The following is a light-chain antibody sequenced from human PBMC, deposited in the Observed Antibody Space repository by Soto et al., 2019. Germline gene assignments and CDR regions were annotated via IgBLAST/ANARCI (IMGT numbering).Light chain of an antibody. J-gene: IGKJ1*01. CDR3: QQYNDWPPWT. V-gene: IGKV3-15*01. Sequence: EILMTQSPATLSVSPGDRATLSCRASQSVSNNLAWYQQRTGQAPRILIYGASTRATGSPARFSGSGSGTEFTLTISSLQSEDFAVYYCQQYNDWPPWTFGQGTKVEIK. CDR2: GAS. CDR1: QSVSNN.